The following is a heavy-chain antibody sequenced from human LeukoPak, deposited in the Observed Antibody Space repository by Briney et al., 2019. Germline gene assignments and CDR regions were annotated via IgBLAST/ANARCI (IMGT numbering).Heavy chain of an antibody. D-gene: IGHD3-10*01. CDR3: ARGPRYYYGSGSYRHYYYHGMDV. J-gene: IGHJ6*04. Sequence: PSETLSLTCAVYGGSFSGYYWSWIRQPPGKGLEWIGEINHSGSTNYNPSLKSRVTISVDTSKNQFSLKLSSVTAADTAVYYCARGPRYYYGSGSYRHYYYHGMDVWGKGTTVTVSS. V-gene: IGHV4-34*01. CDR1: GGSFSGYY. CDR2: INHSGST.